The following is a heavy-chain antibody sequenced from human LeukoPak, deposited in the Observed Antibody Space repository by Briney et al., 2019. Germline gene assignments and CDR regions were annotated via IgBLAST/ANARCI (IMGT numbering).Heavy chain of an antibody. V-gene: IGHV1-46*01. CDR3: ARKWERTAFDI. CDR1: GYTFTSYY. D-gene: IGHD1-26*01. Sequence: ASVKVSCKASGYTFTSYYMHWVRQAPGQGLEWMGVINPSGGSTSYAQKFQGRVTITADESTSTAYMELSSLRSEDTAVYYCARKWERTAFDIWGQGTMVTVSS. J-gene: IGHJ3*02. CDR2: INPSGGST.